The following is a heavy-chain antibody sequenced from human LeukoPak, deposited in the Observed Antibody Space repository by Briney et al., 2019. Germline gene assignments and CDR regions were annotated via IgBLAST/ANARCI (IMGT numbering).Heavy chain of an antibody. V-gene: IGHV3-74*01. CDR2: ISGDESTT. CDR3: AGGSTLDRGLVYY. D-gene: IGHD3-10*01. CDR1: GFTFSSYG. Sequence: GGSLRLSCAASGFTFSSYGMHWVRQGPGKGLVWVSRISGDESTTSYADSVKGRFTIFRDNAKNTLFLQMNSLRVEDTAVYYCAGGSTLDRGLVYYWGQGTLVTVSS. J-gene: IGHJ1*01.